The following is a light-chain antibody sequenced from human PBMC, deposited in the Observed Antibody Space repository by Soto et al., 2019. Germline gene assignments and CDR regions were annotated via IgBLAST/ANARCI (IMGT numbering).Light chain of an antibody. CDR1: QSVLYSSNNKNY. CDR2: WAS. Sequence: DIVMTQSPDSLAVSLGERATINCKSSQSVLYSSNNKNYLAWYQQKPAQPPKLLIYWASTRESGVHDRFSGSGSGTDFTLTISSLQAEDVAVYYCQQYYSTPYTFGQGTKLEIK. J-gene: IGKJ2*01. V-gene: IGKV4-1*01. CDR3: QQYYSTPYT.